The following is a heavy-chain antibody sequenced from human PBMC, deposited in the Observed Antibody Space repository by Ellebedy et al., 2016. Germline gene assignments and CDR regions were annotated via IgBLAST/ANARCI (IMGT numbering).Heavy chain of an antibody. CDR2: IYRGGST. Sequence: SETLSLTXSVSGFSISNGYYWGWIRQPPGKGLEWVGSIYRGGSTYYNPSLKSRVTISVDTSKNQFSLRLSSVTAADTAVYYCARGSGNDDYGDFEDYWGQGILVTVSS. D-gene: IGHD4-17*01. CDR1: GFSISNGYY. CDR3: ARGSGNDDYGDFEDY. V-gene: IGHV4-38-2*02. J-gene: IGHJ4*02.